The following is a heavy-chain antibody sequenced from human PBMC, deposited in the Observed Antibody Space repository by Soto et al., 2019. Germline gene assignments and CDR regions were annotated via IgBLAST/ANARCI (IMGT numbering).Heavy chain of an antibody. V-gene: IGHV4-4*02. D-gene: IGHD1-7*01. CDR2: IYRTGST. CDR3: ASRAPGTSVDY. CDR1: GGSFTSNNW. Sequence: QVQLQESGPGLVKPSGTLSLTCAVSGGSFTSNNWWTWVRQPPGQGLEWIGEIYRTGSTNYNPSLKSRATISLDKSENQCSLKVTSLTAADTAVYYCASRAPGTSVDYWRQGTLVTVSS. J-gene: IGHJ4*02.